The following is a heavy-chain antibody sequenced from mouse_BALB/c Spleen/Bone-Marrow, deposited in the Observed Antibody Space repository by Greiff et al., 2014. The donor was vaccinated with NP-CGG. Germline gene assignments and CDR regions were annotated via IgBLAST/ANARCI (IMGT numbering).Heavy chain of an antibody. CDR3: AGYDWYFDV. V-gene: IGHV1-14*01. Sequence: EVQGVESGPELVKPGASVKMSCKASGYTFTSYVMHWVKQKPGQGLEWIGYINPYNDGTKYNEKFKGKATLTSDKSSSTAYMELSSLTSEDSAVYYCAGYDWYFDVWGAGTTVTVSS. D-gene: IGHD2-14*01. CDR2: INPYNDGT. CDR1: GYTFTSYV. J-gene: IGHJ1*01.